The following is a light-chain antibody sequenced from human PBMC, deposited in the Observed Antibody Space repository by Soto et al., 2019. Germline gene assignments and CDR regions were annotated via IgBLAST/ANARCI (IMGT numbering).Light chain of an antibody. Sequence: VLTQPPSASGTPGQRVPISCSGSSSNIGSNYVYWYQQLPGTAPKLLIYRNNQRPSGVPDRFSGSKSGTSASLAISGLRSEDEADYYCAAWDDSLSGYVFGTGTKLTVL. V-gene: IGLV1-47*01. CDR3: AAWDDSLSGYV. CDR2: RNN. CDR1: SSNIGSNY. J-gene: IGLJ1*01.